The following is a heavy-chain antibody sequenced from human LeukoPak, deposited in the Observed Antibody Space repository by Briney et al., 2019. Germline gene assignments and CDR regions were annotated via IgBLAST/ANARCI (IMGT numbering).Heavy chain of an antibody. J-gene: IGHJ3*02. Sequence: GGSLRLSCAASGFTFSSYSMNWVRQAPGKGLEWVSSISSSSTYIYYADSVRGRFTISRENAKNSLYLQMNSLRAEDTAVYYCARHLYGTSLDAFDIWGQGTMVTVSS. D-gene: IGHD4/OR15-4a*01. CDR2: ISSSSTYI. CDR1: GFTFSSYS. V-gene: IGHV3-21*01. CDR3: ARHLYGTSLDAFDI.